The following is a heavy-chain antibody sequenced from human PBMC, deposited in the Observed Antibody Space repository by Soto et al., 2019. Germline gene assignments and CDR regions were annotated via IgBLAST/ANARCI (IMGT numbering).Heavy chain of an antibody. CDR1: GGSIGQYY. CDR3: ARARDVLIPGDWFDP. Sequence: SETLSLTCTVSGGSIGQYYWSWIRQPPGKRLEWIGYIYNSGSANYNPSLKSQVTISVDTSKNQFSLQLNSVTAADTAVYYCARARDVLIPGDWFDPWGQGTLVTVSS. V-gene: IGHV4-59*13. D-gene: IGHD2-2*02. CDR2: IYNSGSA. J-gene: IGHJ5*02.